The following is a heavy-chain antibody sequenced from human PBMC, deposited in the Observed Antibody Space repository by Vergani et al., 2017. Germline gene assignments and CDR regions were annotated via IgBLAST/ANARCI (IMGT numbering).Heavy chain of an antibody. J-gene: IGHJ3*02. D-gene: IGHD6-19*01. CDR3: AKVGRSEVAGTFGAFDI. CDR1: GFLFQDFA. V-gene: IGHV3-9*01. CDR2: IDRNSATKYPV. Sequence: VEAGGGLVQPGGSLRLSCAASGFLFQDFAFHWVRQVSGRGLEWVSGIDRNSATKYPVKYGNSMEGRFIISRDNAKKAVFLQMNNLRHEDTALYFCAKVGRSEVAGTFGAFDIWGQGTMVTVSS.